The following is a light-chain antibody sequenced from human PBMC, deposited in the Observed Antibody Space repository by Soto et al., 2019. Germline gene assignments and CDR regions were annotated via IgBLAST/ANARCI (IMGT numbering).Light chain of an antibody. CDR1: SSDVGRYNY. CDR2: DVS. J-gene: IGLJ2*01. V-gene: IGLV2-14*01. CDR3: SSYTSSGTVV. Sequence: QSALTQPASVSGSPGQSITISCTGTSSDVGRYNYVSWCQQHPGKAPKLIIYDVSNRPSGVSNRFSGSKSGNTASLTISGLQAEDEADYYCSSYTSSGTVVFGGGTQLTVL.